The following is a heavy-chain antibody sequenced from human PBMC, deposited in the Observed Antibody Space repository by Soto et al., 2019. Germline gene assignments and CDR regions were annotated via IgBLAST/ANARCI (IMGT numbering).Heavy chain of an antibody. CDR3: ARERPVWGSYRKYYFDY. D-gene: IGHD3-16*02. Sequence: GGSLRLSCAASGFTFSSYWMSWVRQAPGKGLEWVANIKQDGSEKYYVDSVKGRFTISRDNAKNSLYLQMNSLRAEDTAVYYCARERPVWGSYRKYYFDYWGQGTLVTVSS. V-gene: IGHV3-7*05. CDR1: GFTFSSYW. CDR2: IKQDGSEK. J-gene: IGHJ4*02.